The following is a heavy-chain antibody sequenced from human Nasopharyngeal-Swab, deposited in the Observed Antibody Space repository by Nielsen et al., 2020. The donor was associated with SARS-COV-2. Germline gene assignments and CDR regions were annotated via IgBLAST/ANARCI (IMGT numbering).Heavy chain of an antibody. D-gene: IGHD3-3*01. CDR3: AKAETDIIPFDY. Sequence: GGSLRLSCAASGFTFSSYGMHWVRQAPGKGLEWVAVISYDGSNKYYADSVKGRFTISRDNSKNTLYLQMNSLRAEDTAVYYCAKAETDIIPFDYWGQGTLVTVSS. V-gene: IGHV3-30*18. J-gene: IGHJ4*02. CDR1: GFTFSSYG. CDR2: ISYDGSNK.